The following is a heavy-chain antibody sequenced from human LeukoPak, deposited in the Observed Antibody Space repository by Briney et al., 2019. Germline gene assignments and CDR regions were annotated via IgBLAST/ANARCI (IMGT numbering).Heavy chain of an antibody. D-gene: IGHD6-25*01. CDR2: IDPDGSIT. CDR1: GFSFSNYW. Sequence: GGSLRLSCAASGFSFSNYWMHWVRQAPGKGLLWVSQIDPDGSITKYADSVKGRFTISRDNAKNTLYLQMNSLRAEDTAIYYCAQRGQDYWGQGTLVTVSS. V-gene: IGHV3-74*01. J-gene: IGHJ4*02. CDR3: AQRGQDY.